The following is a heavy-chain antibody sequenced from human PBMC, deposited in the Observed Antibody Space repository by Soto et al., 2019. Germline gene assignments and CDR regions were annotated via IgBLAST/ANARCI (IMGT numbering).Heavy chain of an antibody. V-gene: IGHV4-39*01. CDR1: GGSISSSSYY. J-gene: IGHJ4*02. Sequence: QLQLQESGPGLVKPSETLSLTCTVSGGSISSSSYYWGWIRQPPGKGLEWIGSIYYSGITYYNPSLKSRVTISVDTSKNQFSLKLSSVTAPDTAVYYCARHHPRITVVREVSAPIVDYWGQGTLVTVSS. CDR2: IYYSGIT. D-gene: IGHD3-10*01. CDR3: ARHHPRITVVREVSAPIVDY.